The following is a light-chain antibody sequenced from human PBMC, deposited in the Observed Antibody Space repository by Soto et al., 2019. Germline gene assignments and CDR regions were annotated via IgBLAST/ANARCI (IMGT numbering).Light chain of an antibody. CDR2: GAS. V-gene: IGKV3-20*01. J-gene: IGKJ4*01. CDR3: QQYGSTPLT. Sequence: EIVLTQSPGTLSLSPGERATLSCRASQSVGNNYLAWYQVKPGQAPRLLIHGASSRATGIPDRFIGSGSGTDFTLTISRLEPEDFAVYYCQQYGSTPLTFGGGTKVEIK. CDR1: QSVGNNY.